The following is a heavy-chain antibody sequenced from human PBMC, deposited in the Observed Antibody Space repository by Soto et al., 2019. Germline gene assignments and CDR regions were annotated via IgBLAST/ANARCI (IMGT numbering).Heavy chain of an antibody. CDR3: SRLKNSSDLDGGMEV. CDR2: IYPGVSYS. V-gene: IGHV5-51*01. J-gene: IGHJ6*02. D-gene: IGHD3-22*01. CDR1: GYSFTSYW. Sequence: GASLKISCKGSGYSFTSYWNGWVRQMPGKRLEWMGIIYPGVSYSNYGPSFEGHVTILAVKSISTAYLQWRSLEVSDTAMYCCSRLKNSSDLDGGMEVWGQGTTVTVSS.